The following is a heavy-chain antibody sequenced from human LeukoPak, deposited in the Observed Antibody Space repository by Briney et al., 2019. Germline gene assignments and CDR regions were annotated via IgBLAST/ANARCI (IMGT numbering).Heavy chain of an antibody. CDR3: ARDGTYTDYDPDFDV. Sequence: GGSLRLSCAASGFTFSRFWMSWVRQAPGKGLEWVANIKQDGSEKYYVDSVKGRFTISRDNAKNSLYLQMNSLRAEDTAVFYCARDGTYTDYDPDFDVWGQGTLVTVSS. D-gene: IGHD5-12*01. CDR2: IKQDGSEK. CDR1: GFTFSRFW. J-gene: IGHJ4*02. V-gene: IGHV3-7*04.